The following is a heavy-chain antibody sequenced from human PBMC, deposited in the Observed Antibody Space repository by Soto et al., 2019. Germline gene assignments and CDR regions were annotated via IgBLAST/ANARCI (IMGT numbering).Heavy chain of an antibody. CDR3: VRDDLYDDNGFDM. Sequence: QVHLVESGGGVVQPGRSLRLSCAASGLTFSSHGMHWVRQAPGKGLEWVAVIGSTGTNKFYQDSVKGRFTISRDNFRNTLYLQMDSLRVEDTALYYCVRDDLYDDNGFDMWGQGTMVAVSS. CDR2: IGSTGTNK. J-gene: IGHJ3*02. CDR1: GLTFSSHG. D-gene: IGHD3-22*01. V-gene: IGHV3-33*01.